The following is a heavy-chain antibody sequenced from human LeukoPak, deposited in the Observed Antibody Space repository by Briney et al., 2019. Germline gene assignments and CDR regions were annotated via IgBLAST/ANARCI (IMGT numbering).Heavy chain of an antibody. Sequence: GASVKVSCKASGYTFTSYGISWVRQAPGQGLEWMGWISAYNGNTNYAQKLQGRVTMTTDTSTSTAYIELRSLRSDDTAVYYCARVGCSSTSCLDYWGQGTLVTVSS. CDR2: ISAYNGNT. CDR1: GYTFTSYG. D-gene: IGHD2-2*01. CDR3: ARVGCSSTSCLDY. J-gene: IGHJ4*02. V-gene: IGHV1-18*01.